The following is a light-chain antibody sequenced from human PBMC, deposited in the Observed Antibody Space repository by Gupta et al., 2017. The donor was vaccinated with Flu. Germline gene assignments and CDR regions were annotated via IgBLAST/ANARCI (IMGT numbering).Light chain of an antibody. CDR3: QVWDSSSDHSYVV. J-gene: IGLJ2*01. Sequence: SYVLTQPPSVSVAPGQSVRITCGGNNSGSNSVNWYQQKPGQAPVLVVYDDSDGPSGIPERFSGSNAGNTATMTISRVEAGDEADYYGQVWDSSSDHSYVVFGGGTKLTGL. CDR1: NSGSNS. CDR2: DDS. V-gene: IGLV3-21*02.